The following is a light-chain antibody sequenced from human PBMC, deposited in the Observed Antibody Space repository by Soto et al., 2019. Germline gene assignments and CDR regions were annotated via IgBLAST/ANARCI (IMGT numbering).Light chain of an antibody. Sequence: DIQMTQSPSTLSASVGDRVTITCRASQSVSSWLAWYQQKPGKAPKLLIYDASSLQSGVPSTFSGSGSGTQFTLTISSLHPDDFATYYCQQYYSYSRTFGQGTKVDI. J-gene: IGKJ1*01. CDR1: QSVSSW. CDR2: DAS. V-gene: IGKV1-5*01. CDR3: QQYYSYSRT.